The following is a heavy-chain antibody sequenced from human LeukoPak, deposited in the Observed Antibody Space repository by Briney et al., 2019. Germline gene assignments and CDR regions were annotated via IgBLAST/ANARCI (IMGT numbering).Heavy chain of an antibody. CDR3: ARVNWGSLSTYRDAFDI. CDR2: INSDGSST. J-gene: IGHJ3*02. CDR1: GFTFSSYW. Sequence: GGSLRLSCAASGFTFSSYWMHWVRQAPGKGLVWVSRINSDGSSTSYADSVKGRFTISRDNAKNTLYLQMNSLRAEDTAVYYCARVNWGSLSTYRDAFDIWGQGTMVTVSS. V-gene: IGHV3-74*01. D-gene: IGHD7-27*01.